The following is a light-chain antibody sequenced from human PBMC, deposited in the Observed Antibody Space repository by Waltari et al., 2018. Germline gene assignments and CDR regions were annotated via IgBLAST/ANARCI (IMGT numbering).Light chain of an antibody. J-gene: IGLJ3*02. CDR3: GTWDGSLSAAV. V-gene: IGLV1-51*02. CDR1: NSNIGNNY. CDR2: ENN. Sequence: QSVLTQPPSISAAPGQKVTISCSGSNSNIGNNYVSWFQQLPGTAPKLLIYENNSRPSGIPDRFSGSNSGTSATLGITGLQTGDEADYYCGTWDGSLSAAVFGGGTKLTVL.